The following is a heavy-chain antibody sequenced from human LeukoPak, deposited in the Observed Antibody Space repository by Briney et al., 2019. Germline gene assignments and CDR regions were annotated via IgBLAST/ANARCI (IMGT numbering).Heavy chain of an antibody. D-gene: IGHD1-26*01. V-gene: IGHV4-4*07. CDR3: ARHQQRGRKHYYGMDV. J-gene: IGHJ6*02. CDR2: IYTSGST. Sequence: SETLSLTGTVSGGSSSSYYRSWIRQPAGKGLEWIGRIYTSGSTNYNPSLKSRVTMSVDTSKNQFSLKLSSVTAADRAVYYCARHQQRGRKHYYGMDVWGQGTTVTVSS. CDR1: GGSSSSYY.